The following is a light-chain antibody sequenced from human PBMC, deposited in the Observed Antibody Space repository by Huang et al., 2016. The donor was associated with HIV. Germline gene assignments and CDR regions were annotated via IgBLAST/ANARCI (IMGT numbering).Light chain of an antibody. Sequence: DIQMTQSPSSLSASVGDRVTITCRARQGISNSLAWYQQKPGKAPKLLRYAASRLQSGVPARFSGSGSGTDYTLTISSLQPEDFATYYCQQYYSTPQTFGQGTKVEIK. CDR1: QGISNS. V-gene: IGKV1-NL1*01. J-gene: IGKJ1*01. CDR2: AAS. CDR3: QQYYSTPQT.